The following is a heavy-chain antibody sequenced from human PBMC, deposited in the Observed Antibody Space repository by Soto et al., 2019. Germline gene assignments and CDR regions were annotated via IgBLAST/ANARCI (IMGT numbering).Heavy chain of an antibody. CDR2: ISGGGETI. Sequence: QVQLVESGGGLVKPGGSLRLSCAASGFIFSALYMTWIRQAPGKGLEWVSYISGGGETIHYADSVRGRFTVSRDNRRKSLYLQMNSLRAEDTAVYYCASDPYYYASGYWGQGTLVTVSS. CDR1: GFIFSALY. CDR3: ASDPYYYASGY. V-gene: IGHV3-11*01. J-gene: IGHJ4*02. D-gene: IGHD3-10*01.